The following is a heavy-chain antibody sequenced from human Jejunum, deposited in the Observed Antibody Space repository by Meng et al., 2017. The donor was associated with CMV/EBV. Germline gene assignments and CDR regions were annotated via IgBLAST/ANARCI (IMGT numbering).Heavy chain of an antibody. CDR1: EFTFSSYW. J-gene: IGHJ6*02. CDR3: ARQKCGGDCDMDV. Sequence: SEFTFSSYWMSWDGKVTGRGLEWVAKIKQDGSGRYYVGAVKGRFTISRNNARNSLFLQMDGLRAEDTAVYYCARQKCGGDCDMDVWGQGTTVTVSS. CDR2: IKQDGSGR. V-gene: IGHV3-7*01. D-gene: IGHD2-21*01.